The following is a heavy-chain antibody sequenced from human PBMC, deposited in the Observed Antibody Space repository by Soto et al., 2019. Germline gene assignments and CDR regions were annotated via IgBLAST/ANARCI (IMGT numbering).Heavy chain of an antibody. D-gene: IGHD4-17*01. CDR1: GFTFSKYS. CDR3: ARGGFGDYVNNYYGMDV. Sequence: VGSLRLSCAASGFTFSKYSMNWVRQAPGKGLAWVSFISSSSGNIHYADSVKGRFIISRDNTENSLFMQMNSLRAEDTAVYYCARGGFGDYVNNYYGMDVWGQGTRGTVS. V-gene: IGHV3-21*01. J-gene: IGHJ6*02. CDR2: ISSSSGNI.